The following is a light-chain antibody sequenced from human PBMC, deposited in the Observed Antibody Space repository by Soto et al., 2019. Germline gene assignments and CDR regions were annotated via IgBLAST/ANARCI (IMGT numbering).Light chain of an antibody. V-gene: IGKV1-39*01. CDR1: QSISNY. J-gene: IGKJ1*01. CDR2: DAS. CDR3: QQSSITPRT. Sequence: DIQMTQSPSSLSASVGDRVTITYRASQSISNYLNWYQHKLGKAPRLLIYDASRLQSGVPSRFSGSGSGTDFTLTISSLQPEDFATYYWQQSSITPRTFGPGTKVDIK.